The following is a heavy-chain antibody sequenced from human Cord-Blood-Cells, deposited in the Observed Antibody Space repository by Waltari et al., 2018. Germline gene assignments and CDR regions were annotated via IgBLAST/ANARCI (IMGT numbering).Heavy chain of an antibody. Sequence: QVQLVESGGGVVQPGRSLRLSCAASGFTFSTYAMHWVRQAPGKGLEWVAVISYDGSNKYYADSVKGRFTISRDNSKNTLYLQMNSLRAEDTAVYYCAKDGMDVWGQGTTVTVSS. CDR1: GFTFSTYA. V-gene: IGHV3-30*18. CDR3: AKDGMDV. CDR2: ISYDGSNK. J-gene: IGHJ6*02.